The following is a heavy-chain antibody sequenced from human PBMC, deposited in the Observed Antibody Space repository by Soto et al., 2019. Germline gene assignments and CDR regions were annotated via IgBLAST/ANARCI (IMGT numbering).Heavy chain of an antibody. CDR3: AKDSHYDRSGYDPIDH. CDR1: GFTFSNYA. V-gene: IGHV3-23*01. J-gene: IGHJ4*01. Sequence: GGSLRLSCAASGFTFSNYAMNWVRQAPGEGLEWVSGISGSTGSTYYADSVKGRFTISRDDSKNTLYLQMDSLRAEDTAIYYCAKDSHYDRSGYDPIDHWGQGTLVTVSS. CDR2: ISGSTGST. D-gene: IGHD3-22*01.